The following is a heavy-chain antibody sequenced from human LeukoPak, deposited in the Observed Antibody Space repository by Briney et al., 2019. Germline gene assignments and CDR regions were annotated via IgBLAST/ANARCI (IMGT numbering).Heavy chain of an antibody. CDR1: GFTFSSYS. CDR3: ARERYCSSTSCSPYFDY. Sequence: GGSLRLPCAASGFTFSSYSMNWVRQAPGKGLEWVSSISSSSSYIYYADSVKGRFTISRDNAKNSLYLQMNSLRAEDTAVYYCARERYCSSTSCSPYFDYWGQGTLVTVSS. CDR2: ISSSSSYI. D-gene: IGHD2-2*01. V-gene: IGHV3-21*01. J-gene: IGHJ4*02.